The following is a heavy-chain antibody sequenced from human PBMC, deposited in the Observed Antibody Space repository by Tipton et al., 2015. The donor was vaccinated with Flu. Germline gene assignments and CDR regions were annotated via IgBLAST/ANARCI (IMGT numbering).Heavy chain of an antibody. CDR3: ARRIAGSGMAV. Sequence: LRLSCTVSGASISIGSYYWTWIRQPAGKGLEWIGRISTGGGTNYNPSLKSRVTMSIDTSKNQFSLKVSSVTAADTAVYYCARRIAGSGMAVWGQGTTVTVSS. CDR2: ISTGGGT. CDR1: GASISIGSYY. V-gene: IGHV4-61*02. D-gene: IGHD3-10*01. J-gene: IGHJ6*02.